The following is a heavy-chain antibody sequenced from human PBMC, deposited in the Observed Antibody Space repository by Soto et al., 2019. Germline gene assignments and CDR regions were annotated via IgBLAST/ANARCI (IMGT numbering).Heavy chain of an antibody. Sequence: PGESLKISCKGSGYSFTSYWIGWVRQMPGKGLEWMGIIYPGDSDTRYSPSFQGQVTISADKSISTAYLQWSSLKASDTAMYYCAITDYYDSSGYYSNYYYYGMDVWGQGTTVTVSS. CDR2: IYPGDSDT. D-gene: IGHD3-22*01. CDR3: AITDYYDSSGYYSNYYYYGMDV. CDR1: GYSFTSYW. J-gene: IGHJ6*02. V-gene: IGHV5-51*01.